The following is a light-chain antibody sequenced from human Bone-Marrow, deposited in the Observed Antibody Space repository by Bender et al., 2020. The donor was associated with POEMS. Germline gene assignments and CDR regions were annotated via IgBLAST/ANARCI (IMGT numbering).Light chain of an antibody. CDR2: DVN. Sequence: QSALTQPASVSGSPGQSITISCTGANSDVETFDLVSWYQQHPGRAPKLIIYDVNNRPSGVSNRFSGSKSGNTASLTISGLQAEDEADYYCSSYTRFSTWVFGGGTKLTVL. CDR1: NSDVETFDL. J-gene: IGLJ3*02. CDR3: SSYTRFSTWV. V-gene: IGLV2-14*02.